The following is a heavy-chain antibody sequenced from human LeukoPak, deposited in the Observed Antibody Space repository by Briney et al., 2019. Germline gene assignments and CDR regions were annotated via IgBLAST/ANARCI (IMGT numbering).Heavy chain of an antibody. D-gene: IGHD2-2*01. CDR3: ARVAKRIVVVPAAIFGAFDI. Sequence: GASVKVSCKVSGYTLTELSMHWVRRAPGKGLEWMGGFDPEDGETIYAQKFQGRVTMTEDTSTDTAYMELSSLRSEDTAVYYCARVAKRIVVVPAAIFGAFDIWGQGTMVTVSS. CDR2: FDPEDGET. J-gene: IGHJ3*02. CDR1: GYTLTELS. V-gene: IGHV1-24*01.